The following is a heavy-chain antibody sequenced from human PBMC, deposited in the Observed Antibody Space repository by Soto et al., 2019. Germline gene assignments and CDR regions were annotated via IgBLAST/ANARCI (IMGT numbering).Heavy chain of an antibody. D-gene: IGHD3-9*01. CDR2: IYYSGRT. CDR1: GGSISSGGYY. J-gene: IGHJ4*02. Sequence: SETLSLTCTVSGGSISSGGYYWSWIRQHPGKGLEWIGNIYYSGRTYYNPSLKSRVTISVDTSKNQFSLKVSSVTGADTAVYYCFCSDVGNDMDLFDYRGQGTLVIGSS. V-gene: IGHV4-31*03. CDR3: FCSDVGNDMDLFDY.